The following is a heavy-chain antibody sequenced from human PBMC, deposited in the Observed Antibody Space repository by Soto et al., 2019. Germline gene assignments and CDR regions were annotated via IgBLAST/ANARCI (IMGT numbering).Heavy chain of an antibody. D-gene: IGHD6-13*01. V-gene: IGHV1-2*04. Sequence: ASVKVSCKASGYTFTGYYMHWVRQAPGQGLEWMGWINPNSGGTNYAQKFQGWVTMTRDTSISTAYMELSRLRSDDTPVYYCARDHIAAAGRRMDYWGQGTLVTVSS. CDR3: ARDHIAAAGRRMDY. J-gene: IGHJ4*02. CDR2: INPNSGGT. CDR1: GYTFTGYY.